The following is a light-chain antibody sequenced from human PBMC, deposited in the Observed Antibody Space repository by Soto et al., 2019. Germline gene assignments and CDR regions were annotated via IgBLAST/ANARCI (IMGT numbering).Light chain of an antibody. J-gene: IGLJ1*01. CDR3: SSHTSGSTRV. CDR2: EVT. V-gene: IGLV2-14*01. CDR1: RSDVGGYDY. Sequence: QSLLSQPASVSASPGQSIAISCTCTRSDVGGYDYVSWYQQQPDKAPKLMIYEVTKRPSGVSNRFSGSKSGNTASLTISGLQAKDEADYYCSSHTSGSTRVFGTGTKVTVL.